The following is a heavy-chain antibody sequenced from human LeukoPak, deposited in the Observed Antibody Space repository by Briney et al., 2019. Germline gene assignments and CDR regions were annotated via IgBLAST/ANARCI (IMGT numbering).Heavy chain of an antibody. J-gene: IGHJ4*02. CDR1: GYTFTSYS. CDR2: IKPSGGST. D-gene: IGHD4-11*01. CDR3: ARDIDYDY. Sequence: ATVKVSCKASGYTFTSYSINWVRQAPGQGLEWMGIIKPSGGSTNYAQKFQGRVTMTRDTSTSTVYMEMSSLRSEDTAVYYCARDIDYDYWGQGTLVTVSS. V-gene: IGHV1-46*01.